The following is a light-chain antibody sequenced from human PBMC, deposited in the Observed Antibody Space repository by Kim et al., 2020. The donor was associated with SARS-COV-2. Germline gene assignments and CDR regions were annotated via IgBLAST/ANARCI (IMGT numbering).Light chain of an antibody. CDR3: QQYNNWPRT. Sequence: EIVMTQSPATLSVSPGERATLSCRAGQSVSSNLAWYQQKPGQAPRLLIYGASTRATGIPARFTGSGSGTEFTLTISSLQSEDFAVCYCQQYNNWPRTFGQGTKVDIK. V-gene: IGKV3-15*01. CDR2: GAS. CDR1: QSVSSN. J-gene: IGKJ1*01.